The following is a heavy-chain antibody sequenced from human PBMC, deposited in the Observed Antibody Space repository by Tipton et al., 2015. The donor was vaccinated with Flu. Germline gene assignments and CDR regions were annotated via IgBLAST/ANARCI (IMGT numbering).Heavy chain of an antibody. J-gene: IGHJ4*02. CDR1: GDSISSSY. CDR2: IYSSGST. V-gene: IGHV4-59*07. CDR3: ARGYFSTSYFSEEDYFDY. D-gene: IGHD2-2*01. Sequence: TLSLTCTVSGDSISSSYWCWIRQPPGKRLEWIGYIYSSGSTNYNPSLKSRVTISVDTSKNQFSLRLSSVTAAVTAVYYCARGYFSTSYFSEEDYFDYCGQATLVTVSS.